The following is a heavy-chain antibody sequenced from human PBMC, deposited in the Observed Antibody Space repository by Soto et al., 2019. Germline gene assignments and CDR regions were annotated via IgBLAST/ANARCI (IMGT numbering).Heavy chain of an antibody. V-gene: IGHV3-23*01. D-gene: IGHD2-2*02. J-gene: IGHJ4*02. CDR1: GFTFSSYA. CDR2: ISGSGDNT. Sequence: PGGSLRLSCAASGFTFSSYAMNWVRQAPGKGLEWVSVISGSGDNTYYADSVKGRFTISRDNSRTTLYLQMNGLRAEDTAVYYCARPDECSRPSCYITVNYWGQGTLVTVSS. CDR3: ARPDECSRPSCYITVNY.